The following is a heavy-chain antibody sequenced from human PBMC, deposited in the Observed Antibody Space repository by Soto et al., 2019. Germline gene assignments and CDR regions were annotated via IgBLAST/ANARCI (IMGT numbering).Heavy chain of an antibody. D-gene: IGHD1-1*01. CDR2: MYHTGIT. Sequence: QVQLQESGPGLVKPSGTLSLTCAVSRGSISSSNWWSWVRQSPVKGLEWIGAMYHTGITNYSPSLKSRVTMSVDKSKHQFSLKLSSVSDADTAVYYCARESYNESNVGYVELWGRGTLVSVSS. CDR1: RGSISSSNW. CDR3: ARESYNESNVGYVEL. V-gene: IGHV4-4*02. J-gene: IGHJ2*01.